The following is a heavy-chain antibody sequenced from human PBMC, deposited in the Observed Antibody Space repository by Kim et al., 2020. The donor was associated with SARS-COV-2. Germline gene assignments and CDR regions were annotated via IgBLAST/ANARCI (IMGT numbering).Heavy chain of an antibody. D-gene: IGHD7-27*01. V-gene: IGHV7-4-1*02. Sequence: ASVKVSCKASGYTFTSYAMNWVRQAPGQGLEWMGWINTNTGNPTYAQGFTGRFVFSLDTSVSTAYLQISSLKAEDTAVYYCARESREETGARPWYFDLWGRGTLVTVSS. J-gene: IGHJ2*01. CDR1: GYTFTSYA. CDR3: ARESREETGARPWYFDL. CDR2: INTNTGNP.